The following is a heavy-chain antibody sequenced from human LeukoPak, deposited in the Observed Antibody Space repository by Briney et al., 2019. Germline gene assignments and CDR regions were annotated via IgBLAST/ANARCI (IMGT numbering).Heavy chain of an antibody. Sequence: SGPALVKPAQTLTLTRTFSGFSLSTSGIRVSWIRQPPGKALEWLARIDWDDDKFYSTSLKTRLTISKDTSKNQVVLTMTNMDPVDTATYYCARTYGSGSWGAFDIWGQGTMVTVSS. CDR2: IDWDDDK. CDR1: GFSLSTSGIR. V-gene: IGHV2-70*04. CDR3: ARTYGSGSWGAFDI. D-gene: IGHD3-10*01. J-gene: IGHJ3*02.